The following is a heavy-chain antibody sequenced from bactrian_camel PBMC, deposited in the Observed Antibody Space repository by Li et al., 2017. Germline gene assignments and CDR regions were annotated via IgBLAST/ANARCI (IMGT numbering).Heavy chain of an antibody. CDR1: GFTFGDSD. Sequence: QLVESGGGSVQDGRSLRLSCTASGFTFGDSDWGWFRQAPGTECEFVSGIGTDGTTYYADSVKGRFTISLTSAKTTMYLQMNNVKPEDTAMYYCAAGACRTGLRSIDGYNYWGQGTQVTVS. CDR2: IGTDGTT. D-gene: IGHD1*01. V-gene: IGHV3S63*01. J-gene: IGHJ4*01. CDR3: AAGACRTGLRSIDGYNY.